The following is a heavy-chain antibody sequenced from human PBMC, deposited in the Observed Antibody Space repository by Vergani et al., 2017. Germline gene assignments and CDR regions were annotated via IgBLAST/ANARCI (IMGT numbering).Heavy chain of an antibody. CDR2: IYYSGST. Sequence: QVQLQESGPGLVKPSQTLSLTCTVSGGSISSGSYYWGWIRQPPGKGLEWIGSIYYSGSTYYNPSLKSRVTISVDTSKNQFSLKLSSVTAADTAVYYCARERIAVAGRNWFDPWGQGTLVTVSS. CDR1: GGSISSGSYY. V-gene: IGHV4-39*07. CDR3: ARERIAVAGRNWFDP. D-gene: IGHD6-19*01. J-gene: IGHJ5*02.